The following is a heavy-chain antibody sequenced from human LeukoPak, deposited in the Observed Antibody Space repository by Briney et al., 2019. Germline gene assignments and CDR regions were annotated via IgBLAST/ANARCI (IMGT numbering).Heavy chain of an antibody. CDR3: AKDLLAAAGPLDY. J-gene: IGHJ4*02. CDR2: ISSSSSTI. Sequence: PGGSLRLSCAASGFSFNTYGMHWVRQAPGKGLEWVSYISSSSSTIYYADSVKGRCTISRDNAKNSLYLQMNSLRAEDTAVYYCAKDLLAAAGPLDYWGQGTLVTVSS. CDR1: GFSFNTYG. V-gene: IGHV3-48*04. D-gene: IGHD6-13*01.